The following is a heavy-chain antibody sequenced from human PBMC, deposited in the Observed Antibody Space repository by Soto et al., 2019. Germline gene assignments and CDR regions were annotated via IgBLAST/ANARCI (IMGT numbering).Heavy chain of an antibody. V-gene: IGHV3-74*01. Sequence: EVQLVESGGGLVQPGGSLRLSCAASGFTFSSYWMHWVRQAPGKGLVWVSRINSDGSSARYADSVKGRFTISRDNAKNTLYLQINSLRAEDTAVYYCARGNSPYYDFCSGYYHHFDYCGQETLDTVSS. CDR1: GFTFSSYW. J-gene: IGHJ4*02. D-gene: IGHD3-3*01. CDR3: ARGNSPYYDFCSGYYHHFDY. CDR2: INSDGSSA.